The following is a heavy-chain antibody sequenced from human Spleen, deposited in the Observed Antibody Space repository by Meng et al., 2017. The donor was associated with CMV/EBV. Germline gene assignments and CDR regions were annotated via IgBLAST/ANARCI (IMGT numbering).Heavy chain of an antibody. J-gene: IGHJ6*02. D-gene: IGHD6-6*01. CDR3: AREIGGGLAARRVMDV. V-gene: IGHV4-59*01. Sequence: SETLSLTCAVSGGSISSDYWSWIRQPPGKGLEWIGYVLYTGSTIYNSSLKSRVTISVDTSKNQFSLKLKSLTAADTAVYYCAREIGGGLAARRVMDVWGQGTKVTVSS. CDR1: GGSISSDY. CDR2: VLYTGST.